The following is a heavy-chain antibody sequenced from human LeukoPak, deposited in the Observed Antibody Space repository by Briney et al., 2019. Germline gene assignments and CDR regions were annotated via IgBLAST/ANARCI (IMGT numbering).Heavy chain of an antibody. D-gene: IGHD3-22*01. V-gene: IGHV3-13*01. J-gene: IGHJ4*02. CDR1: GFTFSSYD. CDR2: IGTAGDT. Sequence: GGSLRLSCAASGFTFSSYDMHWVRQATGKGLEWVSAIGTAGDTYYPGSVKGRFTISRENAKNSLYLQMNSLRAGDTAVYYCARVRYYYDSSGYYPHPYFGYWGQGTLVTVSS. CDR3: ARVRYYYDSSGYYPHPYFGY.